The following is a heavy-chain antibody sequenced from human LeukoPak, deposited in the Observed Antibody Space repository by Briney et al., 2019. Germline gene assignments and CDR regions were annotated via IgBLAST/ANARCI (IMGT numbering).Heavy chain of an antibody. D-gene: IGHD5-24*01. CDR2: IYYSGST. Sequence: PSETLSLTCTVSGGSISSGDYYWSWIRQPPGKGLEWIGYIYYSGSTYYNPSLKSRVTISVDTSKNQFSLKLSSVTAADTAVYYCARARDGYNPDGFDIWGQGTMVTVSS. V-gene: IGHV4-30-4*08. CDR1: GGSISSGDYY. CDR3: ARARDGYNPDGFDI. J-gene: IGHJ3*02.